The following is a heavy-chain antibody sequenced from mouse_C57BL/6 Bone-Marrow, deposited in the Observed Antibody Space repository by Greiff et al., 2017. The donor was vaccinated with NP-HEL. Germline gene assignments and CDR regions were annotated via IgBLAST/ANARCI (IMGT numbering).Heavy chain of an antibody. J-gene: IGHJ2*01. D-gene: IGHD1-1*01. CDR2: ISSGGSYT. CDR1: GFTFSSYG. Sequence: EVKLVESGGDLVKPGGSLKLSCAASGFTFSSYGMSWVRQTPDKRLEWVATISSGGSYTYYPDSVKGRFTISRDNAKNTLYLQMSSLKSEDTAMYYCARPPITTVVATTYYFDYWGQGTTLTVSS. CDR3: ARPPITTVVATTYYFDY. V-gene: IGHV5-6*01.